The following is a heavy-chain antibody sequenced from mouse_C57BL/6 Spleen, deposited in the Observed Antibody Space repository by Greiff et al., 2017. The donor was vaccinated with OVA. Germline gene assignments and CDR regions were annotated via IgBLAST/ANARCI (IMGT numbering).Heavy chain of an antibody. V-gene: IGHV1-22*01. Sequence: VQLQQSGPELVKPGASVKMSCKASGYTFTDYNMHWVKQSNGKSLEWIGSINPNNGGTSYNQKFKGKATLTVNKYSSTAYMELRSLTSEDSAVYYCAGVDGYLWYFDVWGTGTTVTVSS. CDR3: AGVDGYLWYFDV. CDR2: INPNNGGT. D-gene: IGHD2-3*01. J-gene: IGHJ1*03. CDR1: GYTFTDYN.